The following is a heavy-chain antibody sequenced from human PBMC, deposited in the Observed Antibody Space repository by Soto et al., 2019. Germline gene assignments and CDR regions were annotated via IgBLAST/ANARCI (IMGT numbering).Heavy chain of an antibody. V-gene: IGHV3-33*01. J-gene: IGHJ6*02. CDR3: ARPVGAAAYYYGMDV. CDR2: IWYDGSNK. Sequence: GGSLRLSCAASGFTFSSYGMHWVRQAPGKGLEWVAVIWYDGSNKYYADSVKGRFTISRDNSKNTLYLQMNSLRAEDTAVYYCARPVGAAAYYYGMDVWGQGTTVTVYS. CDR1: GFTFSSYG. D-gene: IGHD6-13*01.